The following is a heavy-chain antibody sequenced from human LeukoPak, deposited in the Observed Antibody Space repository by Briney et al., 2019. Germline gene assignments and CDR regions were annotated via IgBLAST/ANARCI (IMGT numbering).Heavy chain of an antibody. D-gene: IGHD1-26*01. V-gene: IGHV3-23*01. CDR1: GFTFSSYV. Sequence: SGGSLRLSCAASGFTFSSYVMSWVRQAPGKGLEWVSVISGSGDSAYYADSVKGRFTISRDNSKNTLYLQMNGLRAEDTAVYYCARALYSGSSPGWFDPWGQGTLVTVSS. CDR3: ARALYSGSSPGWFDP. J-gene: IGHJ5*02. CDR2: ISGSGDSA.